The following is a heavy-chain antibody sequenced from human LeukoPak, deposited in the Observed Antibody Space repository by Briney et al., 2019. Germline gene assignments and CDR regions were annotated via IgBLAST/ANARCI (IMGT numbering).Heavy chain of an antibody. CDR2: ISGSGGST. V-gene: IGHV3-23*01. D-gene: IGHD3-10*01. J-gene: IGHJ4*02. Sequence: GGALRLSRAASGFTFSSYTMSWVRQAPGKGLEWVSAISGSGGSTYYAYSVKGRFTISRDNSKNTLYLQMNSLRAEDTAVYYCAKDMVRGVINGPYYFDYWAQGTLVTASS. CDR1: GFTFSSYT. CDR3: AKDMVRGVINGPYYFDY.